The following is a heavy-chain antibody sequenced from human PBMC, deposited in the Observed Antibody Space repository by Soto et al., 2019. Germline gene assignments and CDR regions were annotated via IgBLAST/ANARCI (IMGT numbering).Heavy chain of an antibody. CDR3: ATDEYFGSEIYFYYYGMDV. Sequence: QVQLQESGPGLVKPSQTLSLTCTVSGGSISIGGYFWRWLRQYPGKGLEWIGHIYYNGSTYYNPSLKSRVTISIETSKNQFSLRLTSVTVADAAVYYCATDEYFGSEIYFYYYGMDVWGQGTTVTVSS. V-gene: IGHV4-31*03. J-gene: IGHJ6*02. CDR1: GGSISIGGYF. D-gene: IGHD3-10*01. CDR2: IYYNGST.